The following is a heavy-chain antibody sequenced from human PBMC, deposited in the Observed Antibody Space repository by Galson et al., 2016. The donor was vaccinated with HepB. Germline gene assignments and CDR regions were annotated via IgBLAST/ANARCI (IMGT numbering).Heavy chain of an antibody. D-gene: IGHD3-3*01. J-gene: IGHJ4*02. Sequence: SETLSLTCSVSGGSIRSTSYFWVWIRQPPGKGLEWVGSINYSGNTYYNPSLKSRVTISVDTSKNQFSLKLNSATAADTAVYYCARPMAYLDFWKVWGQGTLVTVSS. CDR1: GGSIRSTSYF. V-gene: IGHV4-39*01. CDR2: INYSGNT. CDR3: ARPMAYLDFWKV.